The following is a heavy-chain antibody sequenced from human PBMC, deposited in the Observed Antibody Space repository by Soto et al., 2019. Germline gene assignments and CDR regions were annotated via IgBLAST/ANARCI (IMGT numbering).Heavy chain of an antibody. CDR3: ARGEYNWNYGTNDYYYYYGMDV. V-gene: IGHV6-1*01. D-gene: IGHD1-7*01. Sequence: SQTLSLTCAISGDSVSSNSAAWNWIRQSPSRGLEWLGRTYYRSKWYNDYAVSVKSRITINPDTSKNQFSLQLNSVTPEDTAVYYCARGEYNWNYGTNDYYYYYGMDVWGQGTTVTVSS. J-gene: IGHJ6*02. CDR2: TYYRSKWYN. CDR1: GDSVSSNSAA.